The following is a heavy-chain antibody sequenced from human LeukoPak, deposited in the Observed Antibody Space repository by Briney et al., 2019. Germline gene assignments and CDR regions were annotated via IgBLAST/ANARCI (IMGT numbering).Heavy chain of an antibody. Sequence: GGSLRLSCAASGFTFSSCAMSWVRQAPGKEPEWVSGISDSGDDTYYADSVKGRFTISRDNSKKTLYLQMNSLRAEDMAVYYCAKDLSKFAYWGQGALVTVSS. J-gene: IGHJ4*02. D-gene: IGHD2-21*01. CDR3: AKDLSKFAY. V-gene: IGHV3-23*01. CDR2: ISDSGDDT. CDR1: GFTFSSCA.